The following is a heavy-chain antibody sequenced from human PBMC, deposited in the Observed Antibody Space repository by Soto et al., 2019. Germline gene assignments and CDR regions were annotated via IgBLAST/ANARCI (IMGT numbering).Heavy chain of an antibody. CDR1: GGTFSSYT. D-gene: IGHD5-12*01. CDR3: ARDGEWLRSPGAFDI. Sequence: SVKVSCKASGGTFSSYTISWVRQAPGQGLEWMGRIIPILGIANYAQKFQGRVTITAGKSTSTAYMELSSLRSEDTAVYYCARDGEWLRSPGAFDIWGQGTMVTVSS. J-gene: IGHJ3*02. CDR2: IIPILGIA. V-gene: IGHV1-69*04.